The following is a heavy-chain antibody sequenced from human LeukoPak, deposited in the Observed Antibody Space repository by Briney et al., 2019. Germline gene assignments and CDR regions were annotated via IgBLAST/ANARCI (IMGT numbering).Heavy chain of an antibody. CDR2: INPNSGVT. Sequence: GASLTVSCKASGYTFTGYSMHWVRQAPGQGLEWMGWINPNSGVTNYAQKFQGRVTMTRDTSISTAYMELSSLRSDDTAVYYCARVGVEGASCYDYWGQGTLVTVSS. J-gene: IGHJ4*02. CDR3: ARVGVEGASCYDY. CDR1: GYTFTGYS. V-gene: IGHV1-2*02. D-gene: IGHD2-2*01.